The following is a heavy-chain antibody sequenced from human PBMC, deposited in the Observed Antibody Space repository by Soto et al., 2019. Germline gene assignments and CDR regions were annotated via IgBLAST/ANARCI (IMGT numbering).Heavy chain of an antibody. CDR2: MNPNSGNT. Sequence: ASVKVSCKASGYTFTSYDINWVRQATGQGLEWMGWMNPNSGNTGYAQKFQGRVTMTRNTSISTAYMELSSLRSEDTAVYYCAREIRKPNDCCSTSCHETYYFDYWGQGTLVTVSS. V-gene: IGHV1-8*01. D-gene: IGHD2-2*01. CDR3: AREIRKPNDCCSTSCHETYYFDY. J-gene: IGHJ4*02. CDR1: GYTFTSYD.